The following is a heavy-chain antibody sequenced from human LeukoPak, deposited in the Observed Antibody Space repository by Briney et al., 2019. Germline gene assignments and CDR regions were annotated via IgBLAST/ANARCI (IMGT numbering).Heavy chain of an antibody. V-gene: IGHV3-53*01. D-gene: IGHD3-22*01. CDR2: IHSGGST. Sequence: PGGSLRLSCAASGFPVSSNYMSWVRQAPGKGLEWVSVIHSGGSTYYADSVKGRFTISRDNSKNTLYLQMNSLRAEDTAVYYCARVSYDSSGYYFDYWGQGTLVTVSS. CDR1: GFPVSSNY. J-gene: IGHJ4*02. CDR3: ARVSYDSSGYYFDY.